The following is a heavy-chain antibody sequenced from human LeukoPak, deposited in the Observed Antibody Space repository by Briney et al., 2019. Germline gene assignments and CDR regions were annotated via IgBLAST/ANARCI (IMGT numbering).Heavy chain of an antibody. V-gene: IGHV3-23*01. CDR1: GFTFSSYV. D-gene: IGHD6-13*01. CDR3: VKGEQLPFYYYYMDV. CDR2: FSSRGDNT. Sequence: GGSLRLSCAASGFTFSSYVMSWVRQAPGRGLEWVSAFSSRGDNTYYAHSVKGRFTISRDESKNTLFLQMNSLRAEDTAVYYCVKGEQLPFYYYYMDVWGKGTTVTVSS. J-gene: IGHJ6*03.